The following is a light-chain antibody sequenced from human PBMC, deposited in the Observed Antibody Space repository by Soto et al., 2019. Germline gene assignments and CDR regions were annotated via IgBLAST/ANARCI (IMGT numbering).Light chain of an antibody. J-gene: IGKJ2*01. CDR2: GAS. V-gene: IGKV3-20*01. CDR3: QYYGSAPYP. CDR1: QSVSNSY. Sequence: EIVLTQFPGTLSLSPGERATLSCRARQSVSNSYLAWYQHKPDQAPRLLIYGASSRATGIPDRFSGSGSGTDFTLTISRLEPEDSAVYYCQYYGSAPYPFGQGTKLEIK.